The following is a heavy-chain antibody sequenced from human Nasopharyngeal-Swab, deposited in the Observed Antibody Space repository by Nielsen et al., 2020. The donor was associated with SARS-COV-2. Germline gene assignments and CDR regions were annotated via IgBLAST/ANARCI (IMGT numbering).Heavy chain of an antibody. CDR3: AKDLGGTIFGLVIIPNDAFDI. D-gene: IGHD3/OR15-3a*01. V-gene: IGHV3-48*01. J-gene: IGHJ3*02. Sequence: GESLKISCVASGFIFSSYSMNWVRQAPGKGLEWVSYISSAGTSIYYADSVKGRFTISRDNSKNTLYLQMNSLRAEDTAVYYCAKDLGGTIFGLVIIPNDAFDIWGQGTMVTVSS. CDR2: ISSAGTSI. CDR1: GFIFSSYS.